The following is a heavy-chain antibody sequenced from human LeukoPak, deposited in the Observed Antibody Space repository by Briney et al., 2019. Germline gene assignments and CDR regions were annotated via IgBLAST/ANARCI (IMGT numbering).Heavy chain of an antibody. CDR3: ARGGRYYMDV. D-gene: IGHD6-25*01. CDR2: IGVSGGDT. V-gene: IGHV3-23*01. Sequence: GGSLRLSCVASGFTFSNYAMSWVRQAPGKGLEWVSIIGVSGGDTYYADSVKGRFTISRDNSKNTLYVQMNSLRAEDTAVYYCARGGRYYMDVWGKGTTVTVSS. J-gene: IGHJ6*03. CDR1: GFTFSNYA.